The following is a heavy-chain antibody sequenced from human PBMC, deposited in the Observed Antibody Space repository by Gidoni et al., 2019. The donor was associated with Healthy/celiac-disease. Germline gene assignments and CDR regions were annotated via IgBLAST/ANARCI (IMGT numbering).Heavy chain of an antibody. V-gene: IGHV3-23*01. CDR2: SSGSGGST. Sequence: EVQLLESGGGLVQPGGSLRLSCEASGFTCSSYAMSWVRLVPGEGLEWVSSSSGSGGSTYYADSVKGRFTISRDNSKNTLYLQMNSLRAEDTAVYYCAKPPGVSDYWGQGTLVTVSS. J-gene: IGHJ4*02. D-gene: IGHD6-13*01. CDR1: GFTCSSYA. CDR3: AKPPGVSDY.